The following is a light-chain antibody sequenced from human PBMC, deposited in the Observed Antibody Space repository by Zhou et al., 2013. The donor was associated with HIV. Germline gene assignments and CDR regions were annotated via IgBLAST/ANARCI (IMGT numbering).Light chain of an antibody. V-gene: IGKV3-15*01. CDR1: QSISSN. J-gene: IGKJ3*01. CDR2: GAS. CDR3: QQYNNWPFT. Sequence: DIVLSQSPGTLSLSPGESTTLSCRASQSISSNYLAWYQQRPGQAPRLLIYGASTRATGIPARFSGSGSGTEFTLTISSLQSEDFAVYYCQQYNNWPFTFGPGTKVAIK.